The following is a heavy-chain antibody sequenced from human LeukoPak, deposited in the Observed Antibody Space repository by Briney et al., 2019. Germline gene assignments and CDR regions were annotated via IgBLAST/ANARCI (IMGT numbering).Heavy chain of an antibody. J-gene: IGHJ4*02. V-gene: IGHV3-73*01. Sequence: PGGSLRLSCAASGFSLSGSAMHRVRQASGKGLEWVGRIRSKANSYATAYAASVKGRFTISRDDSKNTAYLQMNSLKTEDTAVYYCTRPDDYGDYWGQGTLVTVSS. CDR2: IRSKANSYAT. CDR1: GFSLSGSA. CDR3: TRPDDYGDY.